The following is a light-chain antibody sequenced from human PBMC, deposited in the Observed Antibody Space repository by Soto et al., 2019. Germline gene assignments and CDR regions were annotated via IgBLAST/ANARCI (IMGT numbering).Light chain of an antibody. J-gene: IGLJ2*01. CDR2: EVS. CDR1: SSDVGGYNY. V-gene: IGLV2-14*01. CDR3: SSYTXXXTLVV. Sequence: QSALTQPASVSGSPGQSITISCTGTSSDVGGYNYVSWYQQHPGKAPKLMIYEVSNRPSGVSNRFSGSKSGNTASLTISGLQAEDEADYYCSSYTXXXTLVVFXGGTKVT.